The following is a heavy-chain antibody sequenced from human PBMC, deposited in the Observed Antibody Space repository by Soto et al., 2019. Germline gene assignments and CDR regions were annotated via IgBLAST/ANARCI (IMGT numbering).Heavy chain of an antibody. CDR1: GGSISVSKW. CDR3: ASKTYESEGTFDY. D-gene: IGHD2-21*01. CDR2: IYHSGST. J-gene: IGHJ4*02. Sequence: QVQLQESGPGLVKPSGTLSLTCAVSGGSISVSKWWSWVRQPPGKGLEWIGEIYHSGSTNYNPSLKRRVTISVDKSKNQFSLRLGSVTAADTAVYYCASKTYESEGTFDYWGQGTLVTVSS. V-gene: IGHV4-4*02.